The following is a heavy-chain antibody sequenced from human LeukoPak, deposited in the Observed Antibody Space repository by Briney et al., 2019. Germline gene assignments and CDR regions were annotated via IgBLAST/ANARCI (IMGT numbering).Heavy chain of an antibody. CDR3: ASWQQLVRVNFDS. Sequence: SETPSLTCTVSGGSISSTTYYWGWIRQPPGKGLEWVGTIYYSGSTYYNPSLRSRLTISVDTSKNQFSLKLSSVTAADTAVYYCASWQQLVRVNFDSWGQGTLVTVSP. D-gene: IGHD6-13*01. CDR2: IYYSGST. V-gene: IGHV4-39*01. CDR1: GGSISSTTYY. J-gene: IGHJ4*02.